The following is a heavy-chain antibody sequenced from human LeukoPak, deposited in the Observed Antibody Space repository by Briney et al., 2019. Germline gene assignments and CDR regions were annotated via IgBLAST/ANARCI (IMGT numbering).Heavy chain of an antibody. V-gene: IGHV3-74*01. CDR3: ARRDSSGYYYFFDY. CDR2: INSDGSTT. CDR1: GFTFSSSW. J-gene: IGHJ4*02. D-gene: IGHD3-22*01. Sequence: GGSLRLSCAASGFTFSSSWMHWVRQAPGKGLMWVSRINSDGSTTSYAGSVKGRFTISRDNAKDTLYLQMNSLRAEDTAVYYCARRDSSGYYYFFDYWGQGTLVTVSS.